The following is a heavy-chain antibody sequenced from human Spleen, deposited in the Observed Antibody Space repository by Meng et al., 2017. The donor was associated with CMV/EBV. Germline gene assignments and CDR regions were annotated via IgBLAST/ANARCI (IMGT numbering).Heavy chain of an antibody. J-gene: IGHJ4*02. CDR1: GFTFSSHS. Sequence: GGSLRLSCATSGFTFSSHSLNWVRQAPGKGLEWVSTISSSGVDTYYADSLKGRFTISRDNAKNSLYLKMSSLRVEDTAVYYCVRDAIAATGSADHWGQGTLITVSS. CDR2: ISSSGVDT. D-gene: IGHD6-13*01. CDR3: VRDAIAATGSADH. V-gene: IGHV3-21*01.